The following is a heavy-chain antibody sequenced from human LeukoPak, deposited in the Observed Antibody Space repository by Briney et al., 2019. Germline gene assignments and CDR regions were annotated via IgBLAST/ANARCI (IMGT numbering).Heavy chain of an antibody. CDR1: GGSISSSSYY. CDR2: IYYSGST. J-gene: IGHJ4*02. D-gene: IGHD1-26*01. Sequence: KPSETLSLTCTVSGGSISSSSYYWGWIRQPPGKGLEWIGSIYYSGSTYYNPSLKSRVTISVDTSKNQFSLKLSSVTAADTAVYYCARSVPRDGSYFDYWGQGTLVTVSS. V-gene: IGHV4-39*01. CDR3: ARSVPRDGSYFDY.